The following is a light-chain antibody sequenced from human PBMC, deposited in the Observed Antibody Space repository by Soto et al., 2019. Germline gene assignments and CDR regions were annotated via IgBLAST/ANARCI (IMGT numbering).Light chain of an antibody. Sequence: EIVLTQSPDTLSLSPGERATLSFRASQSVSSNYLGWYQQKPGQAPRLLIYGASSRATGIPDRFSGSGSGTDFTLTISRLEPEDFAVYYCQQYGTSVWTFCQGTKVDIK. V-gene: IGKV3-20*01. CDR1: QSVSSNY. J-gene: IGKJ1*01. CDR2: GAS. CDR3: QQYGTSVWT.